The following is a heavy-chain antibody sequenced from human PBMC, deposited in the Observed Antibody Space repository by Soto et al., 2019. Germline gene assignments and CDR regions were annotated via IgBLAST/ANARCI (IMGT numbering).Heavy chain of an antibody. V-gene: IGHV3-30*18. Sequence: QVQLVESGGGVVQPGRSLRLSCAASGFTLSSYGMHWVRQAPGKGLEWVAVTSYDGRNEYYADSVKGRFTISRDNSKNTLYLQMNSLRAEDTALYYCAKPYCTGGSCWGMVTADYWGQGTLVTVSS. CDR1: GFTLSSYG. CDR3: AKPYCTGGSCWGMVTADY. J-gene: IGHJ4*02. CDR2: TSYDGRNE. D-gene: IGHD2-15*01.